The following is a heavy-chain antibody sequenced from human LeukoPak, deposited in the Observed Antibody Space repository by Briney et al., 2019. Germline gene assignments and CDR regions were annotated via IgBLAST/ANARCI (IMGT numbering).Heavy chain of an antibody. Sequence: ASVKVSCKASRYTFTSYYMHWVRQAPGQGLEWMGIINPSGGSTSYAQKFQGRVTMTRDTSTSTVYMELSSLRSEDTAVYYCARARDIFVVVPAANAFDIWGQGTMVTVSS. CDR1: RYTFTSYY. V-gene: IGHV1-46*03. D-gene: IGHD2-2*01. CDR3: ARARDIFVVVPAANAFDI. CDR2: INPSGGST. J-gene: IGHJ3*02.